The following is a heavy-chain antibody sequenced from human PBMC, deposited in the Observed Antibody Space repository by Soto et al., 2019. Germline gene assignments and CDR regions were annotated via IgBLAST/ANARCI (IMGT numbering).Heavy chain of an antibody. CDR3: ARVNYATYYYYYGMDV. Sequence: SETLSLTCTVSGGSISNYYWSWIRQPPGKGLEWIGYIYYSGSTNYNPSLKSRVTISVDTSKNQFSLKLNSVTAADTAVYYCARVNYATYYYYYGMDVWGQGTTVT. D-gene: IGHD1-7*01. CDR2: IYYSGST. J-gene: IGHJ6*02. CDR1: GGSISNYY. V-gene: IGHV4-59*01.